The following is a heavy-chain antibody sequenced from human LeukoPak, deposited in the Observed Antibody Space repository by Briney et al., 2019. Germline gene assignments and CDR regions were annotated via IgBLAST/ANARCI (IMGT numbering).Heavy chain of an antibody. CDR1: GFTFSSYA. Sequence: PGGSLRLSCAASGFTFSSYAMHWVRQAPGKGLEWVAVISYDGSNKYYADSVKGRFTISRDNSKNTLYLQMNSLRAEDTAVYYCARGSLYYDILTGYYGRWYFDYWGQGTLVTVSS. CDR3: ARGSLYYDILTGYYGRWYFDY. D-gene: IGHD3-9*01. J-gene: IGHJ4*02. CDR2: ISYDGSNK. V-gene: IGHV3-30-3*01.